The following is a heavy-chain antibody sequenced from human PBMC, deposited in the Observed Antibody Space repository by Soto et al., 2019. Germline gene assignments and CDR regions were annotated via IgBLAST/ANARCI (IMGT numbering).Heavy chain of an antibody. J-gene: IGHJ6*02. Sequence: QVQLVQSGAEVKKPGSSVKVSCKASGGTFSSYAISWVRQAPGQGLEWMGGIIPIFGTANYAQKFQGRVTITADKSTRPADMELSSLRSDDTAVYYSARDLRQGSSSWSRAQIYYYGMDVWGQGTTVTVSS. CDR2: IIPIFGTA. V-gene: IGHV1-69*06. D-gene: IGHD6-13*01. CDR3: ARDLRQGSSSWSRAQIYYYGMDV. CDR1: GGTFSSYA.